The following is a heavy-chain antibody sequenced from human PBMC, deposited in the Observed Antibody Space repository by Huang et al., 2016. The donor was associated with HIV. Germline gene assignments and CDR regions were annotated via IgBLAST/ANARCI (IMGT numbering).Heavy chain of an antibody. CDR3: AKGRRAFDV. V-gene: IGHV5-51*03. CDR1: GYSFSIYW. J-gene: IGHJ3*01. CDR2: IYPFESKS. Sequence: EVQLAQSGAEVKKPGESLKISCTGSGYSFSIYWIAWVRQMPGKGLEWIGIIYPFESKSTSSPSFEGHVSISVDKSINTVYLHWSSLKASDTAIYYCAKGRRAFDVWGQGTWVTVSS.